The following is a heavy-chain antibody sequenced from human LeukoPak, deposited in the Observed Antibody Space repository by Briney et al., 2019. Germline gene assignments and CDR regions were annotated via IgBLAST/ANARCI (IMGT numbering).Heavy chain of an antibody. CDR2: IYYSGST. J-gene: IGHJ5*02. CDR1: GGSISGGGYY. D-gene: IGHD2-21*02. V-gene: IGHV4-31*03. Sequence: SETLSLTCTVSGGSISGGGYYWSWIRQHPGKGLEWIGYIYYSGSTYYNPSLKSRVTISVDTSKNQFSLKLSSVTAADTAVYYCARVSNCGGDCYSPENWFDPWGQGTLVTVPS. CDR3: ARVSNCGGDCYSPENWFDP.